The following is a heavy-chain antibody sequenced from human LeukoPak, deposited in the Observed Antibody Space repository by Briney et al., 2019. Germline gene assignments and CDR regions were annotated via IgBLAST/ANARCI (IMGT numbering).Heavy chain of an antibody. V-gene: IGHV1-18*01. J-gene: IGHJ3*02. CDR2: ISAYNGNT. CDR3: ARGGSSSWYENAFDI. D-gene: IGHD6-13*01. Sequence: ASVKVSCKASGGTFSSYAISWVRQAPGQGLEWMGWISAYNGNTNYAQKLQGRVTMTTDTSTSTAYMELRSLRSDDTAVYYCARGGSSSWYENAFDIWGQGTMVTVSS. CDR1: GGTFSSYA.